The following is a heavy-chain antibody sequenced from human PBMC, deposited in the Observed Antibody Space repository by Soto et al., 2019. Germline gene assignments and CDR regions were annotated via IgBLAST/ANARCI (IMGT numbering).Heavy chain of an antibody. CDR3: ARELALTTHFDY. D-gene: IGHD4-17*01. Sequence: SETLSLTCTVSGGSISSGGYYWSWIRQHPGKGLEWIGYIYHSGNTFYNPSLKSRVTISVDTSQNHFSLKLSSVTAADTAIYYCARELALTTHFDYWGQGTLVTVSS. J-gene: IGHJ4*02. V-gene: IGHV4-31*03. CDR2: IYHSGNT. CDR1: GGSISSGGYY.